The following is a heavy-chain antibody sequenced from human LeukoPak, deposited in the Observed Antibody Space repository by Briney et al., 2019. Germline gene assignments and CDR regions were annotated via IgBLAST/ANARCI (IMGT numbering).Heavy chain of an antibody. Sequence: GGSLRLSCAASGFTFSSYSMNWVRQAPGKGLEWVSSISSSSSYIYYADSVKGRFTISRDNAKNSLYLQMNSLRAEDTAVYYCARVRCSSTSCYTRYYCGMDVWGQGTTVTVSS. CDR3: ARVRCSSTSCYTRYYCGMDV. D-gene: IGHD2-2*02. CDR2: ISSSSSYI. J-gene: IGHJ6*02. V-gene: IGHV3-21*01. CDR1: GFTFSSYS.